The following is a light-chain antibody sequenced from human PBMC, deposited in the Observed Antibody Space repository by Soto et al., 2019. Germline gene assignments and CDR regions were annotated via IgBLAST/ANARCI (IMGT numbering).Light chain of an antibody. CDR1: QTISSW. V-gene: IGKV1-5*03. J-gene: IGKJ1*01. CDR2: KAS. CDR3: QQYGSSGT. Sequence: DIQMTQAPSTLSGSVGDRVTLTCRASQTISSWLAWYQQKPGKAPKILIYKASTLKSGVPSRFSGSGSGTEFTLTISRLEPEDFAVYYCQQYGSSGTFGQGTKVDIK.